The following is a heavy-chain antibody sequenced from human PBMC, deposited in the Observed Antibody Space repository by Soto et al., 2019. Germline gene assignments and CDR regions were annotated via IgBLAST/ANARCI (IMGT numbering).Heavy chain of an antibody. CDR1: GDSVSSNSAA. D-gene: IGHD3-3*01. J-gene: IGHJ6*02. Sequence: PSQTLSLTCAISGDSVSSNSAAWNWIRQSPSRGLEWLGRTYYRSKWYNDYAVSVKSRITINPDTSKNQFSLQLNSVTPEDTAVYYCASERGYDFWSGYLSPKYYYYGMDVWGQGTTVTVSS. V-gene: IGHV6-1*01. CDR2: TYYRSKWYN. CDR3: ASERGYDFWSGYLSPKYYYYGMDV.